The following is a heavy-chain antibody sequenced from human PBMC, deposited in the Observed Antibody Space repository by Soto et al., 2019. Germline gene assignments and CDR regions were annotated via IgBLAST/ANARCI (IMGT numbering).Heavy chain of an antibody. J-gene: IGHJ6*02. CDR2: ITHSGGI. D-gene: IGHD3-10*01. V-gene: IGHV4-34*02. CDR3: ARGRALVWFGGETVGVDV. CDR1: GGSFSGYY. Sequence: QVQLQQWGAGLLKPSATLSLTCAVHGGSFSGYYWSWIRQSPGKGLEWVGEITHSGGISYNMSLTSRATISVDTSMTQFSLKGNSVAAADTAVYYCARGRALVWFGGETVGVDVWGQGTTVSVSS.